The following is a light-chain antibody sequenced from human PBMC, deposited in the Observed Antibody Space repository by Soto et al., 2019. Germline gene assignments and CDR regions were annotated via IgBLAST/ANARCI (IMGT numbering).Light chain of an antibody. V-gene: IGKV1-5*01. J-gene: IGKJ2*01. CDR2: DAS. Sequence: DIQMTQSPSTLSASVGDGVTITCRASQNISVWLAWYQQRPGKAPKFLIYDASSLETGVPSRFSGSGSGTEFTLTTRSRQPDDFATDYCQQYDSSAPTFGQGTKLEIK. CDR3: QQYDSSAPT. CDR1: QNISVW.